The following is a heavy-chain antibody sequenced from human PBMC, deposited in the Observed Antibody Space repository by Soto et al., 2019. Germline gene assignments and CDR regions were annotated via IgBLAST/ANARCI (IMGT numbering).Heavy chain of an antibody. J-gene: IGHJ4*02. V-gene: IGHV3-21*01. Sequence: GGSLRLSCATSGFTFSTYTMHWVRQAPGKGLEWVSSISSSSSYIYYADSLKGRFTISRDNAKNSLYLQMNSLRAEDTAVYYCARDNCDYWGRGTLVTVSS. CDR1: GFTFSTYT. CDR2: ISSSSSYI. CDR3: ARDNCDY.